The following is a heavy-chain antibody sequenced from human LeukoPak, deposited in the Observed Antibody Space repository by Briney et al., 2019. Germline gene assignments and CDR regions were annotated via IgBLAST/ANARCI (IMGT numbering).Heavy chain of an antibody. D-gene: IGHD4-23*01. Sequence: SETLSLTCTVSGGSISSSSYYWGWIRQPPGKGLEWIGSIYYSGSTYYNPSLKSRVTLSVDTSTNQFSLKLNSVTAADTAVYYCARDAHGGNSHFYYWGQGTLVTVSS. CDR3: ARDAHGGNSHFYY. V-gene: IGHV4-39*07. CDR1: GGSISSSSYY. CDR2: IYYSGST. J-gene: IGHJ4*02.